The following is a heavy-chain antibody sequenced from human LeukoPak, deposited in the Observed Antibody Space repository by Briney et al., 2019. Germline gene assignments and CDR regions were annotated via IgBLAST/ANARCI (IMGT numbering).Heavy chain of an antibody. CDR3: ARDLYYDFWSGYYTGQDPYNWFDP. J-gene: IGHJ5*02. D-gene: IGHD3-3*01. CDR2: IDYSGST. V-gene: IGHV4-39*02. Sequence: SETLSLTCTVSGGSISGSSYYWGWIRQPPGTGLEWIGSIDYSGSTYYNPSLKSRVTISVDTSKNQFSLKLSSVTAADTAVYYCARDLYYDFWSGYYTGQDPYNWFDPWGQGTLVTVSS. CDR1: GGSISGSSYY.